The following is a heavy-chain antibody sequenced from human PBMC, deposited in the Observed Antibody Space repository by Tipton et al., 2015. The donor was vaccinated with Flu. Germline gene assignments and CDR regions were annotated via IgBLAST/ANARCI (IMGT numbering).Heavy chain of an antibody. Sequence: SLRLSCTASGFTFSSYAMSWVRQAPGKGLEWVSVISGSGAGYADPLKGRFYADSVKGRFTISKDNSKKTVYLEMNSLRAEDTAVYYCARRDYSNYVSEPKNWFDPWGQGTLVTVSS. D-gene: IGHD4-11*01. J-gene: IGHJ5*02. CDR1: GFTFSSYA. CDR2: ISGSGAGYADPLKGR. V-gene: IGHV3-23*01. CDR3: ARRDYSNYVSEPKNWFDP.